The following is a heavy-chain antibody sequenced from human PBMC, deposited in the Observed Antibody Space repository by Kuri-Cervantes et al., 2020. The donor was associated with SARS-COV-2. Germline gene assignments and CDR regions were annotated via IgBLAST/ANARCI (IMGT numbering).Heavy chain of an antibody. CDR1: GFTFSSYA. CDR3: ARDYSDYVWGTYNWFDP. J-gene: IGHJ5*02. D-gene: IGHD3-16*01. CDR2: ISYDGSNK. Sequence: GGSLRLSCAASGFTFSSYAMHWVRQAPGKGLEWVAVISYDGSNKYYADSVKGRFTISRDNSKNTLYLQMDSLRAEDTAVYYCARDYSDYVWGTYNWFDPWGQGTLVTVYS. V-gene: IGHV3-30*07.